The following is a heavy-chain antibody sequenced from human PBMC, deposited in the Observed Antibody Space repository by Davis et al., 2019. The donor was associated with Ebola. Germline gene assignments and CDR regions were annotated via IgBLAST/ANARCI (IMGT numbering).Heavy chain of an antibody. V-gene: IGHV4-34*01. CDR2: INHSGST. CDR1: GGSFNGYY. CDR3: ARGRGYSWFDP. Sequence: MPSETLSLTCAVYGGSFNGYYWNWIRQPPGKGLEWIGEINHSGSTNYNPSLKSRVTKSADTSKNQYSLKLTSVTAADTALYYCARGRGYSWFDPWGQGTLVTVSS. J-gene: IGHJ5*02. D-gene: IGHD5-12*01.